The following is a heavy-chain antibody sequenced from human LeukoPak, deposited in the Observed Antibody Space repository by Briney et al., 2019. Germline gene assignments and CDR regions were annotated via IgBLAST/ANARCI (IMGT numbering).Heavy chain of an antibody. CDR2: IYHSGST. J-gene: IGHJ4*02. CDR3: ASGYDEYYFDY. D-gene: IGHD5-12*01. V-gene: IGHV4-38-2*01. Sequence: KPSETLSLTCAVSGYSISSGYYWGWIWQPPGKGLEWIGSIYHSGSTYYNPSLKSRVTISVDTSKNQFSLKLSSVTAADTAIYYCASGYDEYYFDYWGQGTLVTVSS. CDR1: GYSISSGYY.